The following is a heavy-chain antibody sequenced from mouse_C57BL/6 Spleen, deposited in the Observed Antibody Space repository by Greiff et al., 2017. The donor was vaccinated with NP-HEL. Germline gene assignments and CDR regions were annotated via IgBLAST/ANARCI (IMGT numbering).Heavy chain of an antibody. D-gene: IGHD1-1*01. Sequence: QVQLKESGAELVKPGASVKLSCKASGYTFTSYWMHWVKQRPGRGPEWIGRIDPNSGGTKYNEKFKSKATLTVDKPPSTAYMQLSSLTSEDSAVDYCAREDPFGGSSSWFAYWGQGTLVTVSA. V-gene: IGHV1-72*01. CDR3: AREDPFGGSSSWFAY. CDR2: IDPNSGGT. J-gene: IGHJ3*01. CDR1: GYTFTSYW.